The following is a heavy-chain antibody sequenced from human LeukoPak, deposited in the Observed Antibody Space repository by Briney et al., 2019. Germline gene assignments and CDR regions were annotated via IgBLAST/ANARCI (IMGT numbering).Heavy chain of an antibody. V-gene: IGHV4-59*01. Sequence: PSETLSLTCTVSGGSISSYYWSWIRQPPGEGLEWIGYIYYSGNTNYNPSLKSRVTISVDTSKNQFSLKLSSLTAADTAVYYCARSGSYRSHFDYWGQGTLVTVSS. CDR3: ARSGSYRSHFDY. J-gene: IGHJ4*02. CDR1: GGSISSYY. D-gene: IGHD1-26*01. CDR2: IYYSGNT.